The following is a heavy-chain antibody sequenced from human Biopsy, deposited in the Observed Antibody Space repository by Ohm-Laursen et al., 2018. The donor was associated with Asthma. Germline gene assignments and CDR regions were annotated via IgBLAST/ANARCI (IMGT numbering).Heavy chain of an antibody. Sequence: SLRLSCAASGFTVSRDYMFWVRQAPGKGLEWVSVIYSSGTSHTADSVRGRFTISRDYSKNTLYLQMHSLRAEDTAVYYCARTFHFWSPYHAEHYQLWGQGTLVTVSS. CDR3: ARTFHFWSPYHAEHYQL. CDR1: GFTVSRDY. J-gene: IGHJ1*01. CDR2: IYSSGTS. D-gene: IGHD3-3*02. V-gene: IGHV3-53*01.